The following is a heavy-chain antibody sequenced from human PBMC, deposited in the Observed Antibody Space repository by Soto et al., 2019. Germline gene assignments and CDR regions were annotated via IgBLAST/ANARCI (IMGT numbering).Heavy chain of an antibody. CDR2: IGGTDGDSDGVP. Sequence: VQLLESGGDLVQPGGSLRLSCVASGFILNNYAMSWVRQAPGKGLEWVSTIGGTDGDSDGVPWYEDSVKGGFTISRDSSANTLFLHMDNLRAEESALYYCVKRGRNWGAFDFWGQGTTVVVSS. CDR1: GFILNNYA. J-gene: IGHJ3*01. D-gene: IGHD7-27*01. CDR3: VKRGRNWGAFDF. V-gene: IGHV3-23*01.